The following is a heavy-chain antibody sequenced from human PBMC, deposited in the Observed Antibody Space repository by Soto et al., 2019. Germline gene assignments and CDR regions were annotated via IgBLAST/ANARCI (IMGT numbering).Heavy chain of an antibody. V-gene: IGHV4-59*01. Sequence: SETLSLTCTVSGGSISGYYWSWIRQPPGKGLEWIGYIYYSGSTNYNPSLKSRVTISVDTSKNQFSLKLSSVTAADTAVYYCARGGFYDILTVNWFDPWGQGTLVTVSS. J-gene: IGHJ5*02. CDR3: ARGGFYDILTVNWFDP. D-gene: IGHD3-9*01. CDR1: GGSISGYY. CDR2: IYYSGST.